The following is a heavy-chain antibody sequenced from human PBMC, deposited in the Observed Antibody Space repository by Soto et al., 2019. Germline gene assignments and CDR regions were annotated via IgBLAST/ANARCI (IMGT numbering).Heavy chain of an antibody. CDR1: GGSSSSSSSY. D-gene: IGHD2-2*01. CDR2: IYYSGRT. J-gene: IGHJ4*02. CDR3: ARQGCTSTSCYADY. V-gene: IGHV4-39*01. Sequence: PSETLSLTCTVSGGSSSSSSSYWGLIRQPPGKGLEWIGTIYYSGRTYYNPSLKSRVTISMDTSKNQFSLKLSSVTAADTAVYFCARQGCTSTSCYADYWGQGTLVTVS.